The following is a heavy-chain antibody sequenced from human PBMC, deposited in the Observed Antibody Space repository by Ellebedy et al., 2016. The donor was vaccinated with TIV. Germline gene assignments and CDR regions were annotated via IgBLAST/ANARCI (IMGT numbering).Heavy chain of an antibody. Sequence: ASVKVSCKASGGTFSSYAVSWVRQAPGQGLEWVGGIIASIGSADYAQRFQGRVTITAAGSTSTAHMELNSLRSEDTAVYYCARLGRFGESMPPYYYFGMDVWGQGTTVIVSS. V-gene: IGHV1-69*13. CDR2: IIASIGSA. CDR3: ARLGRFGESMPPYYYFGMDV. CDR1: GGTFSSYA. D-gene: IGHD3-10*01. J-gene: IGHJ6*02.